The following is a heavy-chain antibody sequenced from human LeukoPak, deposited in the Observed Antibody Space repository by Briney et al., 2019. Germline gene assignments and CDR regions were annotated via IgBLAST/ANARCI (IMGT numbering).Heavy chain of an antibody. Sequence: SETLSLTCTVSGGSIGSSSYYWGWIRQPPGKGLEWIGSIYYSGSTYYNPSLKSRVTISVDTSKNQFSLKLSSVTAADTAVYYCARDSGSYGYWGQGTLDTVSS. V-gene: IGHV4-39*07. CDR1: GGSIGSSSYY. D-gene: IGHD1-26*01. CDR3: ARDSGSYGY. J-gene: IGHJ4*02. CDR2: IYYSGST.